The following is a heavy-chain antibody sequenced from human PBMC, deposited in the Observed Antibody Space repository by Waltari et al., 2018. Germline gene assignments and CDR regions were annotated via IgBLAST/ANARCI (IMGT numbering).Heavy chain of an antibody. Sequence: QVQLVQSGAEVKKPGASVKVSCKASGYTFTSYYMHWGRQAPGQGLEWMGIINPSGGSTSYAQKFQGRVTMTRDTSTSTVYMELSSLRSEDTAVYYCARWGGGYYFDYWGQGTLVTVSS. D-gene: IGHD2-15*01. V-gene: IGHV1-46*01. CDR1: GYTFTSYY. CDR3: ARWGGGYYFDY. CDR2: INPSGGST. J-gene: IGHJ4*02.